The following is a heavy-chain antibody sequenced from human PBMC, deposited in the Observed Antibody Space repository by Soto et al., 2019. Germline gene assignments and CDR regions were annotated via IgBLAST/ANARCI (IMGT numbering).Heavy chain of an antibody. CDR2: ISAYNGNT. CDR3: ARDLEISCGELLYPTTAALDI. CDR1: GYTFTSYG. Sequence: ASVTVYCKASGYTFTSYGISWVRQAPRQGLEWMGWISAYNGNTNYAQKLQGRVTMTTDTSKSTAYMELRSLRSDDTAVYYCARDLEISCGELLYPTTAALDIWGEGTMVTGSS. D-gene: IGHD3-10*01. J-gene: IGHJ3*02. V-gene: IGHV1-18*01.